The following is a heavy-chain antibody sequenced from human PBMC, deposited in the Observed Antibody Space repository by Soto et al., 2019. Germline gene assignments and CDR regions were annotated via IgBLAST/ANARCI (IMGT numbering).Heavy chain of an antibody. D-gene: IGHD2-2*01. CDR3: ARGAIGRVVVPDVSYYFDY. Sequence: QVQLVQSGAEVKKPGASVKVSCKASGYTFTSYGISWVRQAPGQGLEWMGWISAYNGNTNYAQKLQGRVTMTTDTATTKADMGRRSLRADATAVYYCARGAIGRVVVPDVSYYFDYWGQGTLVTVSS. CDR1: GYTFTSYG. J-gene: IGHJ4*02. V-gene: IGHV1-18*01. CDR2: ISAYNGNT.